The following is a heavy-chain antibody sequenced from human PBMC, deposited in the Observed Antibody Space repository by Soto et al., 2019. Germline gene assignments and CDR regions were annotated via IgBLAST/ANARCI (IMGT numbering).Heavy chain of an antibody. CDR2: IYHSGST. D-gene: IGHD3-10*01. CDR1: GFSISSGGYS. V-gene: IGHV4-30-2*01. Sequence: SETLSLTCAVSGFSISSGGYSWSWIRQPPGKGLEWIGYIYHSGSTYYNPSLKSRVTISVDRSKNQFSLKLSSVTAADTAVYYCARGPPFGYWGQGTLVTVSS. J-gene: IGHJ4*02. CDR3: ARGPPFGY.